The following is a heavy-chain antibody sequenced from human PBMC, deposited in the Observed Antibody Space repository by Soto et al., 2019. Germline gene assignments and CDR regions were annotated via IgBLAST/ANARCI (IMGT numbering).Heavy chain of an antibody. V-gene: IGHV1-18*01. CDR2: ISAYNGNT. CDR3: AREKSGYYDY. Sequence: APVKGSCKASWYTFSRYGISWGRQAPVQGLEWMGWISAYNGNTNYAQKLQGRVTMTTNTSTSTAYMELRSLRSGDTAVYYCAREKSGYYDYWGQGTLVTVSS. CDR1: WYTFSRYG. J-gene: IGHJ4*02. D-gene: IGHD3-3*01.